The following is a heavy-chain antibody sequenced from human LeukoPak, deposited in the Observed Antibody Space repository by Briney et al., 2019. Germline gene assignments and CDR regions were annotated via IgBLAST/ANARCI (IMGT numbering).Heavy chain of an antibody. CDR1: GDSISNYY. Sequence: SETLSLTCTVSGDSISNYYWSWIRQPAGKGLEWIGRIYTSGSTNYNPSLKSRVTVSVDTSKNQFSLKLSSVTAADTAVYYCARDQGYGGNSPYYYGMDVWGQGTTVTVSS. CDR3: ARDQGYGGNSPYYYGMDV. J-gene: IGHJ6*02. V-gene: IGHV4-4*07. D-gene: IGHD4-23*01. CDR2: IYTSGST.